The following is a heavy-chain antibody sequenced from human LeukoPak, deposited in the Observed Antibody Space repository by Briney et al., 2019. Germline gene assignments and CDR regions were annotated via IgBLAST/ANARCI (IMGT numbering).Heavy chain of an antibody. CDR2: IYSSGST. CDR3: ARTGSGSFDY. J-gene: IGHJ4*02. CDR1: GGSIISYY. V-gene: IGHV4-59*08. Sequence: SETLSLTCTVSGGSIISYYWSWIRQPPGEGLEWIGYIYSSGSTNYNPSLKSRVTISVDTSKNQFSLKLSSVTAADTAVYYCARTGSGSFDYWGQGTLVTVSS. D-gene: IGHD5-12*01.